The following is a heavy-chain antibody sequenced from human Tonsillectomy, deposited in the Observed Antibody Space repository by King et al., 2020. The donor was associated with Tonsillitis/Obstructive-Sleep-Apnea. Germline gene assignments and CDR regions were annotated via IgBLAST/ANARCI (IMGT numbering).Heavy chain of an antibody. D-gene: IGHD5-24*01. V-gene: IGHV4-39*02. J-gene: IGHJ4*02. CDR2: IYYSGST. CDR3: ARKVRDGDGTKFDY. Sequence: QLQESGPGLVKPSETLSLTCTVSGHSIRSTSYYWGWIRQPPGKGLQWIGTIYYSGSTYYNPSLKSRVTISVDTSKNHFSLKLTSVTAADTAVYYSARKVRDGDGTKFDYWGQGTLVTV. CDR1: GHSIRSTSYY.